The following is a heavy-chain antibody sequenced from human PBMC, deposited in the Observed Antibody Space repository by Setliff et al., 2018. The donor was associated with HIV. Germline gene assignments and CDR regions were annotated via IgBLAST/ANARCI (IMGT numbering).Heavy chain of an antibody. CDR1: GFKFDEYG. V-gene: IGHV3-20*04. CDR3: TKTMYSSRWSGFDY. Sequence: GGSLRLSCAASGFKFDEYGFSWVRQVPGKGLEWVCGIDWKGSSTGYVDSVKGRFTISRDNATNSLYLQMNSLRVEDTAVYYCTKTMYSSRWSGFDYWGQGTPVTVSS. J-gene: IGHJ4*02. CDR2: IDWKGSST. D-gene: IGHD6-13*01.